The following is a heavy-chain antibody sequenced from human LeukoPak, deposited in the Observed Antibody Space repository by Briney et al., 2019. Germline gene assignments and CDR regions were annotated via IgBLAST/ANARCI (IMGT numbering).Heavy chain of an antibody. V-gene: IGHV3-64*01. J-gene: IGHJ5*02. Sequence: GGSLRLSCAASGFTFSNYAMHWVRQAPGKGLEYVSGMTSNGGSTCYANSVKGRFTISRDNSKNTLYLQMGSLRAEDMAVYYCARGSSATRIDNWFDPWGQGTLVTVSS. CDR3: ARGSSATRIDNWFDP. CDR2: MTSNGGST. CDR1: GFTFSNYA.